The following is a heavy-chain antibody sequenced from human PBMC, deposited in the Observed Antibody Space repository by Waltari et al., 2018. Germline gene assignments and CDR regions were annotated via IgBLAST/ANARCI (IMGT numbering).Heavy chain of an antibody. CDR2: VNGNNSTT. V-gene: IGHV3-48*04. D-gene: IGHD1-1*01. J-gene: IGHJ3*01. Sequence: LVESGGGVVRPGGSLRLSCAASGLTFSNHAMNWVRQAPGKGLEWISYVNGNNSTTYYADSVRGRFIISRDNAKSLLYLQMNNLRTEDTAVYYCVRWKGPWGQGTLVTVSS. CDR3: VRWKGP. CDR1: GLTFSNHA.